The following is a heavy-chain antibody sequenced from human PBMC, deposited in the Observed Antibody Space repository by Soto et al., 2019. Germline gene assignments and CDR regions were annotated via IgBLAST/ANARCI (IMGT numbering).Heavy chain of an antibody. V-gene: IGHV1-18*01. CDR2: ISAYNGNT. D-gene: IGHD5-18*01. CDR1: GYTFTSYG. Sequence: QVPLVQSGAEVKKPGASVKVSCKASGYTFTSYGISWVRQAPGQGLEWMGWISAYNGNTNYAQKLQGRVTMTTDTSTSTAYMELRSLRSDDTAVYYCARRQGRYSYGYRGWFDPWGQGTLVTVSS. J-gene: IGHJ5*02. CDR3: ARRQGRYSYGYRGWFDP.